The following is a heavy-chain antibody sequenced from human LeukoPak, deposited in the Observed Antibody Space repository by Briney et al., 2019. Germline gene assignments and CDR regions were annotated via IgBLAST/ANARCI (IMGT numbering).Heavy chain of an antibody. CDR2: ISGSGGST. CDR3: AKDLWFGDPGYFDY. V-gene: IGHV3-23*01. J-gene: IGHJ4*02. Sequence: GRSLRLSCAASGFTFDDYAMHWVRQAPGKGLEWVSAISGSGGSTYYADSVKGRFTISRDNSKNTLYLQMNSLRAEDTAVYYCAKDLWFGDPGYFDYWGQGTLVTVSS. D-gene: IGHD3-10*01. CDR1: GFTFDDYA.